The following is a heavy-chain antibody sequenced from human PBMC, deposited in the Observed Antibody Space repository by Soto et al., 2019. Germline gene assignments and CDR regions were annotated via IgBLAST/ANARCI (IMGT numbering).Heavy chain of an antibody. CDR2: IYHSGST. CDR3: ARGLDTAMVSWFDP. J-gene: IGHJ5*02. D-gene: IGHD5-18*01. V-gene: IGHV4-30-2*01. CDR1: GGSISSGGYS. Sequence: PSETLSLTCAVSGGSISSGGYSWIWIRQPPGKGLEWIGYIYHSGSTYYNPSLKSRVTISVDRSKNQFSLKLSSVTAADTAVYYCARGLDTAMVSWFDPWGQGTLVTVSS.